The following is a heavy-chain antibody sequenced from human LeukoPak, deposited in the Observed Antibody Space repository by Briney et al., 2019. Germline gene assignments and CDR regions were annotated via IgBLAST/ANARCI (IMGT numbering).Heavy chain of an antibody. D-gene: IGHD2-15*01. Sequence: SETLSLTCTVSGGSISSSSYYWCWIRQPPGKGLEWIGSIYYSGSTYYNPSLKSRVTISVDTSKNQFSLKLSSVTAADTAVYYCAGRYCSGGSCYTTTHVNWFDPWGQGTLVTVSS. V-gene: IGHV4-39*01. CDR1: GGSISSSSYY. CDR3: AGRYCSGGSCYTTTHVNWFDP. J-gene: IGHJ5*02. CDR2: IYYSGST.